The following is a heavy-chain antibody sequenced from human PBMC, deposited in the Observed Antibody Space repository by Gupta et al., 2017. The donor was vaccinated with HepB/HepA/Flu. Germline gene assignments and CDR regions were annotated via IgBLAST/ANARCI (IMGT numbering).Heavy chain of an antibody. Sequence: QVQLQGSGPGLVKSSETLSLTCTVSGVSIISSNYYWGWIRQPPGKGLEYIGSIFYTGSTYYNPSLKSRVTISIDTSKNQFSLKLSSVTAADTAVYFCATPLYFYWYMDVWGKGTTVTVSS. CDR3: ATPLYFYWYMDV. V-gene: IGHV4-39*01. CDR1: GVSIISSNYY. J-gene: IGHJ6*03. CDR2: IFYTGST.